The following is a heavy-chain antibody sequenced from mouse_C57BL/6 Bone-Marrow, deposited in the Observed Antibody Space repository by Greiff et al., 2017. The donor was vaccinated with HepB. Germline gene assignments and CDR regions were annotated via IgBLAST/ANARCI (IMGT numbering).Heavy chain of an antibody. CDR1: GYTFTSYW. J-gene: IGHJ3*01. CDR3: ARDDYEEWFAY. V-gene: IGHV1-50*01. Sequence: QVQLQQPGAELVKPGASVKLSCKASGYTFTSYWMQWVKQRPGQGLEWIGEIDPSDSYTNYNQKFKGKATLTVDTSSSTAYMLLSSLTSEDSAVYYCARDDYEEWFAYWGQGTLVTVSA. D-gene: IGHD2-4*01. CDR2: IDPSDSYT.